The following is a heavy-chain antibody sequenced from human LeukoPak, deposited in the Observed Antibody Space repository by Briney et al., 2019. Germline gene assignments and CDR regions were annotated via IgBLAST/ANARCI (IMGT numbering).Heavy chain of an antibody. CDR3: ARDNWGFDI. CDR1: GFSFSGYW. D-gene: IGHD7-27*01. V-gene: IGHV3-7*04. CDR2: INLDGSEK. Sequence: GGSLRLSRAGSGFSFSGYWINWVRQAPGRGLEWVASINLDGSEKYSVDSVKGRFTISRDNAKNSLYLQMNSLRAEDTAVYYCARDNWGFDIWSQGTMVTVSS. J-gene: IGHJ3*02.